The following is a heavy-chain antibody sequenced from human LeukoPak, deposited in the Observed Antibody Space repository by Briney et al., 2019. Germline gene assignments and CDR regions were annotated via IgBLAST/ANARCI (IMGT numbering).Heavy chain of an antibody. CDR3: ARGVNNWNIDVFDI. D-gene: IGHD1/OR15-1a*01. V-gene: IGHV4-34*01. CDR1: GGSFSVYY. Sequence: PSETLSLTCALCGGSFSVYYWRWMPHPPGKGLEWIGEINHSGSTNYNPSLKRRVTISVDTSKNQFSLKLSSVTAAETAVYFCARGVNNWNIDVFDIWGQGTMVTVSS. CDR2: INHSGST. J-gene: IGHJ3*02.